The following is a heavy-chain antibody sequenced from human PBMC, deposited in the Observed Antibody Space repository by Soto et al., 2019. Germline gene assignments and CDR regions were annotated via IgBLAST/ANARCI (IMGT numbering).Heavy chain of an antibody. CDR3: ARDQGFTIFGVVTPYYYYGMDV. D-gene: IGHD3-3*01. V-gene: IGHV3-21*01. Sequence: EVQLVESGGGLVKPGGSLRLSCAASGFTFSSYSMNWVRQAPGKGLEWVSSISSSSSYIYYADSVKGRFTISRDNAKNSLYLQMNSLRAEDTAVYYCARDQGFTIFGVVTPYYYYGMDVW. CDR1: GFTFSSYS. CDR2: ISSSSSYI. J-gene: IGHJ6*01.